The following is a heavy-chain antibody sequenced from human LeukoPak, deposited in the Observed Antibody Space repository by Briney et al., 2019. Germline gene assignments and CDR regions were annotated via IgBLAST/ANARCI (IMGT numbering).Heavy chain of an antibody. CDR3: ARAPAAGDYYGMDV. V-gene: IGHV4-59*01. CDR2: IYYSGST. Sequence: SENLSLNCTVSGGSISNYYWSWIRQPPGKGLEWIGYIYYSGSTDYNPSLKSRVAISVDTSKNQFCLRLSSVTAADTAVYYCARAPAAGDYYGMDVWGQGTTVTVSS. CDR1: GGSISNYY. D-gene: IGHD6-13*01. J-gene: IGHJ6*02.